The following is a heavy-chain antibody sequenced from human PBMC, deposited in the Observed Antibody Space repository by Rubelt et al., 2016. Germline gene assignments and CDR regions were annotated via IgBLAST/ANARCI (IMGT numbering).Heavy chain of an antibody. J-gene: IGHJ3*02. D-gene: IGHD5-18*01. CDR3: ASTVFRREYSYSAFDI. Sequence: VQGKGLEWVSYISSSGSTIYYADSVKGRFTISRDNAKNSLYLQMNSLRAEDTAVYYCASTVFRREYSYSAFDIWGQGTMVTVSS. V-gene: IGHV3-48*03. CDR2: ISSSGSTI.